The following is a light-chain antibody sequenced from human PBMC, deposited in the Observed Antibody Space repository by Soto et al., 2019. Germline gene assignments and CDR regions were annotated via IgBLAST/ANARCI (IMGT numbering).Light chain of an antibody. CDR3: QRYNNWPLT. V-gene: IGKV1-5*01. CDR1: QDISTY. Sequence: RLTQSPSSLSASVGDTVTISCRASQDISTYLAWYQHKPGKAPTLLIFGASSLHNGVPPRFAGSGSGSEFTLTINRLQPDDFATYYCQRYNNWPLTFGGGTKVESK. J-gene: IGKJ4*01. CDR2: GAS.